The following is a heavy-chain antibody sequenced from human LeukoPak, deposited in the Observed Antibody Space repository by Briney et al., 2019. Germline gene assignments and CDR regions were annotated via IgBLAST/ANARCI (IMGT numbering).Heavy chain of an antibody. CDR1: GGSFSGDY. J-gene: IGHJ3*02. D-gene: IGHD2-2*01. CDR2: IYCMVSI. CDR3: ARGLNQLPFLGAFDI. V-gene: IGHV4-34*01. Sequence: SETLSLTCAVYGGSFSGDYWSWIREPLGKGVEWRWHIYCMVSIYNNPSPTSRVTMSVETSKNQFSLKLSSVTAADTAVYYCARGLNQLPFLGAFDIWGQGTMVTVSS.